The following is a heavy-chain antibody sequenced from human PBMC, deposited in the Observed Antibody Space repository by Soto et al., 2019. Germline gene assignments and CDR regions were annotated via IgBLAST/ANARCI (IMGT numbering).Heavy chain of an antibody. Sequence: VPGACPGAGSGIRSYGIGCVLQNPQKWLELMGWISAYNGNTNYAQKLQGRVTMTTDTSTSTAYMELRSLRSDDTAVYYCAREGTTAAAGTQDYNYGTAVWGKGTTVTCSS. CDR1: GSGIRSYG. CDR2: ISAYNGNT. D-gene: IGHD6-13*01. CDR3: AREGTTAAAGTQDYNYGTAV. J-gene: IGHJ6*04. V-gene: IGHV1-18*04.